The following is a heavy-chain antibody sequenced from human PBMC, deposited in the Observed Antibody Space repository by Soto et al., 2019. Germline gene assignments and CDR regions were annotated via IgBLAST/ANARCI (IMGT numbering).Heavy chain of an antibody. Sequence: SETLSLTCSVSGGSIRSDGYHWTWIRQHPGKGLQWIGNIYHTGSAYYTPSLKSRVTFSVDTSKNQVSLKMNSVSAADTAVYYCARLKVNGGAFDIWGQGTLVTVSS. V-gene: IGHV4-31*03. CDR3: ARLKVNGGAFDI. CDR2: IYHTGSA. CDR1: GGSIRSDGYH. D-gene: IGHD1-26*01. J-gene: IGHJ3*02.